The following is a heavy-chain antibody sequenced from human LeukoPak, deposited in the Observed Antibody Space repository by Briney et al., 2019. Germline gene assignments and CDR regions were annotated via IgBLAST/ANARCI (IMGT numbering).Heavy chain of an antibody. Sequence: ASVTLSCTASGYTFTSYDISWVRQATGQGLEWMGWMNPNSGNTGSSQKFQGRVTMTRNTYISTAYMDLSSLRAEDRAVYYCARWYGSGSSGMDVWGQGTTVTVSS. CDR1: GYTFTSYD. CDR3: ARWYGSGSSGMDV. D-gene: IGHD3-10*01. J-gene: IGHJ6*02. V-gene: IGHV1-8*01. CDR2: MNPNSGNT.